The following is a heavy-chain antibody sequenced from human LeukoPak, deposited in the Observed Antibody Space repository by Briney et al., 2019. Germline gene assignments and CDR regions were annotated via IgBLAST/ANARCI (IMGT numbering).Heavy chain of an antibody. V-gene: IGHV3-48*01. J-gene: IGHJ6*03. CDR3: ARVVPVHEYYNSYMDV. CDR2: LTRGSSNI. D-gene: IGHD1-1*01. Sequence: GGSLRLSCEASGFHFMTYAMNWVRQSPGKGLEWVAFLTRGSSNIQYAESVKGRFTISRDNGKDSLFLQMNSLRAEDTAVYYCARVVPVHEYYNSYMDVWGKGTTVTVSS. CDR1: GFHFMTYA.